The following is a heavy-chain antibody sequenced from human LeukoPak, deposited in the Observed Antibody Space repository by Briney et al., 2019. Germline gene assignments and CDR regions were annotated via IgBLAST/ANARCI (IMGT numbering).Heavy chain of an antibody. CDR3: ARRPVAAEYFRH. CDR1: GFSFTNYS. Sequence: GSLRLSCTGSGFSFTNYSIHWVRQAPSGGPEGVAVISYDESKIYYADSVKGRFTISRDLSTNTLYLRMNSLTTEDTAMYFCARRPVAAEYFRHWGQGTLVTVSS. V-gene: IGHV3-30*03. D-gene: IGHD6-25*01. J-gene: IGHJ1*01. CDR2: ISYDESKI.